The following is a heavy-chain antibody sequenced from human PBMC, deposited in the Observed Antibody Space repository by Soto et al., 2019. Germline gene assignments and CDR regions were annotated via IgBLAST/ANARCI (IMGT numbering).Heavy chain of an antibody. D-gene: IGHD2-15*01. CDR3: AKVVVAATRHTDFDS. J-gene: IGHJ4*02. CDR2: IYYDGST. Sequence: SETLSLTCTVSGGSINSNNYYWAWIRQPPGKGLAWIASIYYDGSTYYNPSLKSRVTISIDTSKNQFSLRLRSVTAADAAIYYCAKVVVAATRHTDFDSWGQGTLVTVSS. V-gene: IGHV4-39*01. CDR1: GGSINSNNYY.